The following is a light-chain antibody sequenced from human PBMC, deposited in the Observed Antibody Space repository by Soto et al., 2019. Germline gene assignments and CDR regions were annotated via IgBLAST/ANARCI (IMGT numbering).Light chain of an antibody. V-gene: IGKV3-11*01. CDR3: QRRGNWLFS. Sequence: EIVLTQSPAILSLSPGERASLSGRASLSVGSYLAWYQQKTGQVPRLLIADESNRATGIPARLSGSGSGTDFPLTISSLVHEDFEVYHCQRRGNWLFSLGHGTKVDI. CDR2: DES. CDR1: LSVGSY. J-gene: IGKJ3*01.